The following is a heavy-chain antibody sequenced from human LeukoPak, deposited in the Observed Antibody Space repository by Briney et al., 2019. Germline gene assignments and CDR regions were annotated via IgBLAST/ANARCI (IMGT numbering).Heavy chain of an antibody. CDR1: GGSISSGGYS. CDR3: ASVSPGGWYSWRRAFDI. V-gene: IGHV4-30-2*01. Sequence: PSQTLSLTCAVSGGSISSGGYSWSWIRQPPGKGLEWIGYIYHSGSTYYNPSLKSRVTISVDRSKNQFSLKLSSVTAADTAVYYCASVSPGGWYSWRRAFDIWGQGTMVTVSS. D-gene: IGHD6-19*01. CDR2: IYHSGST. J-gene: IGHJ3*02.